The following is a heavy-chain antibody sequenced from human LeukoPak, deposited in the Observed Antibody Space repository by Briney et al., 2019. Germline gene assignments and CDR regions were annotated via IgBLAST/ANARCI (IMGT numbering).Heavy chain of an antibody. V-gene: IGHV4-59*08. Sequence: PSETLSLTCTVSGGSISSYSWNWIREPPGKRLEWIGYIYYSGTTNYNPSLKSRVTISIDTPRSQFSLKLTSVTAADTAVYYCARQGRLGHQPLDSWGQGTLVTVSS. CDR3: ARQGRLGHQPLDS. J-gene: IGHJ4*02. CDR1: GGSISSYS. CDR2: IYYSGTT.